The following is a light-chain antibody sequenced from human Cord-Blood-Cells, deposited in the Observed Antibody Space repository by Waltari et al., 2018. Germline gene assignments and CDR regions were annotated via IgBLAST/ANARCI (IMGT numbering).Light chain of an antibody. CDR2: EFS. Sequence: QSALTQPASVSGSPGQSITISCTGTSSDVGSYNLVSWYQQHPGKDPKLMIYEFSKLPSGVSNRFSGSQSGNTASLTISELQAEDEADYYCCSYAGSSTLVFGRGTKLTVL. CDR1: SSDVGSYNL. CDR3: CSYAGSSTLV. V-gene: IGLV2-23*02. J-gene: IGLJ3*02.